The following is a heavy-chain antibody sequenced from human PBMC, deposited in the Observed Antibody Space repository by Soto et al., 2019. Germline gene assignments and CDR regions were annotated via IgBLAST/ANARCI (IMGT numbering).Heavy chain of an antibody. D-gene: IGHD3-16*02. CDR2: INHSGST. CDR1: GGSFSGYY. CDR3: ARGQLVYRWALTI. J-gene: IGHJ4*02. Sequence: QVQLQQWGAGLLKPSETLSLTCAVYGGSFSGYYWSWIRQPPGKGLEWIGEINHSGSTNYNPSLKSRVTISVDTSKNQFSLKLGSVTAADTAVYYCARGQLVYRWALTIWGQGTLVTVSS. V-gene: IGHV4-34*01.